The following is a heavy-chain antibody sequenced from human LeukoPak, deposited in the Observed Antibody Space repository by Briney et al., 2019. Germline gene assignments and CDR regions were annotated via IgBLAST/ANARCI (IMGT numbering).Heavy chain of an antibody. V-gene: IGHV3-11*04. J-gene: IGHJ6*03. D-gene: IGHD2-2*01. CDR2: ISSSGSTI. Sequence: NPGGSLRLSCAASGFTFSDYYMSWIRQAPGKGLEWVSYISSSGSTIYYADSVKGRFTISRDNAKNSLYLQMNSLRAEDTAVYYCARNRYCSSTSCPHYYYYYMDVWGKGTTVTVSS. CDR3: ARNRYCSSTSCPHYYYYYMDV. CDR1: GFTFSDYY.